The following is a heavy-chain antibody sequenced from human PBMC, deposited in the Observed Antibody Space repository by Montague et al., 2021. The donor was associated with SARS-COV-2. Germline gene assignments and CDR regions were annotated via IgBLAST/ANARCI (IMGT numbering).Heavy chain of an antibody. D-gene: IGHD3-22*01. J-gene: IGHJ4*02. V-gene: IGHV4-34*01. CDR1: SGSISTYY. CDR3: ARGRQHINMVVVVVTGGEYYFDF. Sequence: SETLSLTCTVSSGSISTYYWSWIRQPPGKGLEWIGEINHRGSTNYNPSLKSRVTISVDTSKNQFSLKITSVTAADTAVYYCARGRQHINMVVVVVTGGEYYFDFWGQGTLVAVSS. CDR2: INHRGST.